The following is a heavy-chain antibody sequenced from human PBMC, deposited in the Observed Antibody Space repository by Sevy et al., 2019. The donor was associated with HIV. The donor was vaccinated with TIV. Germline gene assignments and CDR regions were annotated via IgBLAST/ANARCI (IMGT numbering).Heavy chain of an antibody. D-gene: IGHD2-21*02. V-gene: IGHV3-7*01. CDR2: IYQDGSEK. Sequence: ETLSLTCSVSGNSLSSDDYYWSWVRQAPGKGLEWVAKIYQDGSEKYYADSVKGRFTISRDNAKNSLYLQMNSLRVEDTAMYYCAREGSHGDFRFPYHSGMDVWGQGTTVTVSS. CDR1: GNSLSSDDYY. J-gene: IGHJ6*02. CDR3: AREGSHGDFRFPYHSGMDV.